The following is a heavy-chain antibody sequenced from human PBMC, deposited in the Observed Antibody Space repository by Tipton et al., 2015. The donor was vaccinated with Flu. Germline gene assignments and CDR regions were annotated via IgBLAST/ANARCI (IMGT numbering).Heavy chain of an antibody. CDR1: GDSISSDLYY. D-gene: IGHD3-10*02. CDR3: ARWDYVNTGAFDY. V-gene: IGHV4-39*07. CDR2: VSYSGSA. J-gene: IGHJ4*02. Sequence: TLSLTCAVSGDSISSDLYYWGWIRQPPGKGLEWIGIVSYSGSAYDNPSFKSRVSMSVDTSKNHFSLKLTSVTAADTAIYYCARWDYVNTGAFDYWGLGSLVTVSS.